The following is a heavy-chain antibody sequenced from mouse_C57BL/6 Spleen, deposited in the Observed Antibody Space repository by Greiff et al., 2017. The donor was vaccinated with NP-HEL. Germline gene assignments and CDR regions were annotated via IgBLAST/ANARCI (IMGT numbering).Heavy chain of an antibody. CDR1: GFTFSSYA. J-gene: IGHJ3*01. V-gene: IGHV5-4*01. Sequence: EVQLVESGGGLVKPGGSLKLSCAASGFTFSSYAMSWVRQTPEKRLEWVATISAGGSYTYYPDNVKGRVTISIDNAKNNLYLQMRHLKSEDTAMYSGARSTVVTRWFAYWGQGTLVTVSA. D-gene: IGHD2-2*01. CDR2: ISAGGSYT. CDR3: ARSTVVTRWFAY.